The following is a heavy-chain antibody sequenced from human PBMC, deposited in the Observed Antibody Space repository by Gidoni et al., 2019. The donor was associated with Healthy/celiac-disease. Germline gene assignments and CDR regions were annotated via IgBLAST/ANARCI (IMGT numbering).Heavy chain of an antibody. D-gene: IGHD2-2*01. V-gene: IGHV1-2*06. CDR3: ARAPVVPISGYYGMDV. CDR2: INPNSGGT. CDR1: GYTFTGYY. Sequence: QVQLVQSGAEVKKPGASVKVYCKASGYTFTGYYMHWVRQAPGQGLEWMGRINPNSGGTNYAQKFQGRVTMTRDTSISTAYMELSRLRSDDTAVYYCARAPVVPISGYYGMDVWGQGTTVTVSS. J-gene: IGHJ6*02.